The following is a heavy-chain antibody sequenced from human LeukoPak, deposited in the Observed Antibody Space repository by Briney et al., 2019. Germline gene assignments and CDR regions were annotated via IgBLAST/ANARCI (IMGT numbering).Heavy chain of an antibody. V-gene: IGHV3-7*01. Sequence: GGSLRLSCAASGFTFGRYWMSWVRQAPGKGLEWVANMKYDGSEIYYVDTVKGRFTISRDNAKNSPYLQINSLRAEDTAVYFCARESTYNYTYALDYWGQGILVTVSS. CDR3: ARESTYNYTYALDY. CDR2: MKYDGSEI. CDR1: GFTFGRYW. J-gene: IGHJ4*02. D-gene: IGHD5-18*01.